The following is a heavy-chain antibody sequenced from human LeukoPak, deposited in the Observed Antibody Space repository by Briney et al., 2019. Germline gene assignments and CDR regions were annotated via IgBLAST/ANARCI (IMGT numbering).Heavy chain of an antibody. CDR3: ARDFLSGSCDY. J-gene: IGHJ4*02. Sequence: GGSLRLSCAASGFTFSSYWMHWVRQATGKGLVWVSRINSDGSSTSYADSVKGRFTISRDNAKNTLYLQMNSLRAEDTAVYYCARDFLSGSCDYWGQGTLVTVSS. CDR1: GFTFSSYW. CDR2: INSDGSST. V-gene: IGHV3-74*01. D-gene: IGHD1-26*01.